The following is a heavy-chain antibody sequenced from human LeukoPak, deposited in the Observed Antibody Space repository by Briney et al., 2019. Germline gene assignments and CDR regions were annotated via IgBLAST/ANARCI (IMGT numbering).Heavy chain of an antibody. Sequence: SETLSLTCTVSGGSISSYYWSWIRQPAGKGLEWIWRIYTSGSTNYNPSLKSRVTMSVDTSKNQFSLKLSSVTAADTAVYYCARGSLPPPTGYYMDVWGKGTTVTVSS. V-gene: IGHV4-4*07. CDR3: ARGSLPPPTGYYMDV. CDR2: IYTSGST. D-gene: IGHD1-14*01. J-gene: IGHJ6*03. CDR1: GGSISSYY.